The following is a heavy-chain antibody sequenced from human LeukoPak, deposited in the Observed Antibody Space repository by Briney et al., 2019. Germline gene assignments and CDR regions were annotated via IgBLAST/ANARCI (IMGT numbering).Heavy chain of an antibody. D-gene: IGHD1-26*01. CDR2: INHSGST. CDR1: GGSFSDYY. Sequence: PSETLSLTCAVYGGSFSDYYWSWIRQPPGKGLEWIGEINHSGSTNYNPSLKSRVTISVDTSKNQFSLKLSSVTAADTAVYYCARGSVWYSGSYYALWVRAFDIWGQGIMVTVSS. CDR3: ARGSVWYSGSYYALWVRAFDI. J-gene: IGHJ3*02. V-gene: IGHV4-34*01.